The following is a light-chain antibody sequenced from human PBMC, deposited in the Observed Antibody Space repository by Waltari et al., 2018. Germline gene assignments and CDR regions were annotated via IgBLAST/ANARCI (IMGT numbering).Light chain of an antibody. CDR1: HSNIGNNY. J-gene: IGLJ7*01. V-gene: IGLV1-51*02. Sequence: QSVLTQPPSVSAAPGQRVTISFSGGHSNIGNNYVSWYRQFPGTAPELLIYEDGERPPGVPGRFCDSKSGTSATLDIAGLQAGDEADYYCGTWDSSLSGAVFGGGTHLTVL. CDR2: EDG. CDR3: GTWDSSLSGAV.